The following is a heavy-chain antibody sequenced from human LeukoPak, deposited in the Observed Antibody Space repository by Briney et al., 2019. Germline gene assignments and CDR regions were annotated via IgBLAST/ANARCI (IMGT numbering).Heavy chain of an antibody. Sequence: HGESLKISCKGSGYSFTTYWITWVRQMPGKGLEWMGRIDASDSYTNYSPSFQGHVTISADKSINTAYLQWSSLKASDTAMYYCARGLRGGLSGGGLDYWGQGTLVTVSS. CDR3: ARGLRGGLSGGGLDY. CDR2: IDASDSYT. V-gene: IGHV5-10-1*01. D-gene: IGHD2-15*01. CDR1: GYSFTTYW. J-gene: IGHJ4*02.